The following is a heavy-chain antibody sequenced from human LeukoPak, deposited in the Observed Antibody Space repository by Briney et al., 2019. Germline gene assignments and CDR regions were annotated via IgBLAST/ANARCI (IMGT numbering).Heavy chain of an antibody. CDR2: IKQDGSEK. CDR1: GFTFSSYW. Sequence: GGSLRLFCAASGFTFSSYWMSWVRQTPGKGLEWVANIKQDGSEKYYVDSVKGRFTISRDNAKNSLYLQMNSLRAEDTAVYYCARDHVPAAPYYYYYGMDVWGQGTTVTVSS. V-gene: IGHV3-7*01. CDR3: ARDHVPAAPYYYYYGMDV. J-gene: IGHJ6*02. D-gene: IGHD2-2*01.